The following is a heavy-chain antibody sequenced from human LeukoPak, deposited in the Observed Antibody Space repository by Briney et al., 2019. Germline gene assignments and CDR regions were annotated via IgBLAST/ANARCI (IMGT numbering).Heavy chain of an antibody. V-gene: IGHV3-7*03. CDR2: INEDGDTK. CDR1: GLTFRNYW. Sequence: GSLRLSCAVSGLTFRNYWMSWVRQAPRKGLEWVAIINEDGDTKYYVDSVKGRFTISRDNAENSLYLQMSSLRAEDTAVYYCARDYWRSLEYWGQGTLVTVSS. CDR3: ARDYWRSLEY. D-gene: IGHD3-16*01. J-gene: IGHJ4*02.